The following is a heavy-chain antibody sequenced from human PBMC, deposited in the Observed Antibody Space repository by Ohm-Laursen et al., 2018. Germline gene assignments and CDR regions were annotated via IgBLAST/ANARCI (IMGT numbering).Heavy chain of an antibody. V-gene: IGHV3-9*01. CDR3: AKDSGGRTQQVAEKGIDL. J-gene: IGHJ5*02. CDR1: GFIFSSFA. Sequence: SLRLSCAASGFIFSSFAMTWVRQAPGKGLEWVSTISWNSGSIGYADSVKGRFTISRDNARNSLYLQMNSLRSEDTALYYCAKDSGGRTQQVAEKGIDLWGQGTLVTVPS. CDR2: ISWNSGSI. D-gene: IGHD6-13*01.